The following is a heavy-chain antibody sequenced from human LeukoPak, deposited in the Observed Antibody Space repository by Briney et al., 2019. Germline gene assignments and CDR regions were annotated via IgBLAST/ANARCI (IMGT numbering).Heavy chain of an antibody. CDR3: ETGQRYAFDY. CDR2: IRTSSEGA. CDR1: RFSFSDYP. J-gene: IGHJ4*02. D-gene: IGHD3-9*01. V-gene: IGHV3-11*03. Sequence: GGSLRLSCETSRFSFSDYPMNCIRQAPGKGLEWVSNIRTSSEGANLAFYADSVKGRVTFSRDDAKNTHYLHMHSLRDDDTALNYYETGQRYAFDYWGQGILVTVSS.